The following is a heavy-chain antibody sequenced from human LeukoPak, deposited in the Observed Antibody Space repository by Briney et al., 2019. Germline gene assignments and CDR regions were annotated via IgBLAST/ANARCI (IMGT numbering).Heavy chain of an antibody. D-gene: IGHD4-23*01. CDR2: ISGSGGST. V-gene: IGHV3-23*01. J-gene: IGHJ4*02. Sequence: GGSLRLSCAASGFTFSSYAMSWVRQAPGKGLEWVSAISGSGGSTYYADSVKGRFTISRDNSKNTLYLQMNSLRAEDTAVYYCAKGSYATTVVTPYCFDYWGQGTLVTVSS. CDR3: AKGSYATTVVTPYCFDY. CDR1: GFTFSSYA.